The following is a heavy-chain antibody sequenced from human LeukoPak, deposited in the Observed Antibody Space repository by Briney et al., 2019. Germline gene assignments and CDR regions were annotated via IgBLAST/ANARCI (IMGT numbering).Heavy chain of an antibody. CDR3: AKDAPVNIVVVPAANS. CDR1: GFTFSSYA. D-gene: IGHD2-2*01. Sequence: GGSLRLSCAASGFTFSSYAMSWVRQAPGKGLEWVSAISGSGGSTYYTDSVKGRFTISRDNSKNTLYLQMNSLRAEDTAVYYCAKDAPVNIVVVPAANSWGQGTLVTVSS. J-gene: IGHJ4*02. CDR2: ISGSGGST. V-gene: IGHV3-23*01.